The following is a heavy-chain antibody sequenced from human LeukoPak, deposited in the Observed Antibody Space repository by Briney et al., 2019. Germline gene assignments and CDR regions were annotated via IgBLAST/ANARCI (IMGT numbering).Heavy chain of an antibody. V-gene: IGHV4-59*12. CDR1: GGSISSYY. D-gene: IGHD4-17*01. J-gene: IGHJ4*02. Sequence: SETLSLTCTVSGGSISSYYWSWIRQPPGKGLEWIGYIYYSGSTNYNPSLKSRVTISVDTSKNQFSLKLSSVTAADTAVYYCARGTMTTVTYYFDYWGQGTLVTVSS. CDR3: ARGTMTTVTYYFDY. CDR2: IYYSGST.